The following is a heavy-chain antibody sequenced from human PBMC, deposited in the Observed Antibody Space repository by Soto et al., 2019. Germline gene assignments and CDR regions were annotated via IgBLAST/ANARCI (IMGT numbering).Heavy chain of an antibody. Sequence: EVQLVESGGGLVKPGGSLRLSCAASGFIFSTYSMNWARQAPGKGLEWVSSISSSSNYIYKADSVKGRFTISRDNAKNSLYLQMNSLRAEDTAVYYCVRDLAVVTGAFDYWGQGTLVTVSS. CDR3: VRDLAVVTGAFDY. V-gene: IGHV3-21*01. CDR1: GFIFSTYS. J-gene: IGHJ4*02. CDR2: ISSSSNYI. D-gene: IGHD2-21*02.